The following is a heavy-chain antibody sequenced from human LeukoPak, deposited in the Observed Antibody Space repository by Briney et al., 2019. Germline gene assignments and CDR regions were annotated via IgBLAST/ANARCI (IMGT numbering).Heavy chain of an antibody. CDR3: AREGDTAMAHFDY. J-gene: IGHJ4*02. CDR2: IYYSGST. D-gene: IGHD5-18*01. CDR1: GGSISSYY. Sequence: SETLSLTCTVSGGSISSYYWSWIRQPPGKGLEWIGYIYYSGSTNYNPSLKSRVTISVDTSKNQFSLKLSSVTAADTAVYYCAREGDTAMAHFDYWGQGTLVTVSS. V-gene: IGHV4-59*12.